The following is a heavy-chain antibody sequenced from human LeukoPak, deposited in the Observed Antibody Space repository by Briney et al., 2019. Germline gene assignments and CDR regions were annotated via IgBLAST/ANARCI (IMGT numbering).Heavy chain of an antibody. Sequence: GGSLRLSCAASGFTFSGYAMNWVRQAPGKGLEWVSSISPSSSYIYYADSVRGRFTISRDNAENSVFLQMDSLRAEDTAVYYCARESRPVFQLVNSDSFDMWGQGTLVTVSS. J-gene: IGHJ3*02. CDR1: GFTFSGYA. D-gene: IGHD1-1*01. CDR3: ARESRPVFQLVNSDSFDM. V-gene: IGHV3-21*01. CDR2: ISPSSSYI.